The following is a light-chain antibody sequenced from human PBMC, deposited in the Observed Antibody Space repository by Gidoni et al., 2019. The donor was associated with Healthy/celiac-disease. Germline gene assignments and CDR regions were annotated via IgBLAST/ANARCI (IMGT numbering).Light chain of an antibody. J-gene: IGLJ2*01. V-gene: IGLV2-14*04. Sequence: SPGQSITISCTGTSSDVGGYNYVSWYQQNPGKAPKLMIYDVSNRPSVVSNRFAGSKSGNTASLTISGLQAEDEADYYCSSYTSSSSLSVVFGGGTKLTVL. CDR3: SSYTSSSSLSVV. CDR1: SSDVGGYNY. CDR2: DVS.